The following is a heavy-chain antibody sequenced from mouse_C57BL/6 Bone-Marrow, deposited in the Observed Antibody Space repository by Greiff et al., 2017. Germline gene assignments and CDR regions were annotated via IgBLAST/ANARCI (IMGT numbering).Heavy chain of an antibody. D-gene: IGHD1-1*01. CDR2: ISYSGST. CDR3: ASTVVANYYAMDY. V-gene: IGHV3-8*01. J-gene: IGHJ4*01. Sequence: VQLQQSGPGLAKPSQTLSLPCSVTGYSITSDYWNWIRKFPGNKLEYMGYISYSGSTYYNPSLKSRISITRDTSKNQYYLQLNSVTTEDTATYYCASTVVANYYAMDYWGQGTSVTVSS. CDR1: GYSITSDY.